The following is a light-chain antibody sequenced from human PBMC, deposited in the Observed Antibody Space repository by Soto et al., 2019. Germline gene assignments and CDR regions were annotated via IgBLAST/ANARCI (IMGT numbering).Light chain of an antibody. Sequence: EIVMTQSPATLSVSPGERATLSCRASQSVSSNLAWYQQKPGQAPRLLIYGASTRATVIPARFSGSGSGTDFTLTISSLQSEDFAVYYCQQYNNWPPYTIGQGTKLEIK. V-gene: IGKV3-15*01. CDR3: QQYNNWPPYT. J-gene: IGKJ2*01. CDR1: QSVSSN. CDR2: GAS.